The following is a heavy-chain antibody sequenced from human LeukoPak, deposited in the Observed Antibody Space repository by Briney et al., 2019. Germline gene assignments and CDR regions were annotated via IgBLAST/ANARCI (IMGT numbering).Heavy chain of an antibody. V-gene: IGHV4-39*07. CDR3: ARDQASDYDILTGYYTNVNWFDP. Sequence: SETLSLTCTVSGGSISSSSYYWGWIRQPPGKGLEWIGSIYYSGSTYYNPSLKSRVTISVDTSKNQFSLKLSSVTAADTAVYYCARDQASDYDILTGYYTNVNWFDPWGQGTLVTVSS. J-gene: IGHJ5*02. CDR2: IYYSGST. D-gene: IGHD3-9*01. CDR1: GGSISSSSYY.